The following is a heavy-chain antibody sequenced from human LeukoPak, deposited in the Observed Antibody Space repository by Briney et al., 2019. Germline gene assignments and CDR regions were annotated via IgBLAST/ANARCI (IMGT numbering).Heavy chain of an antibody. CDR1: GDSVSSNRAA. V-gene: IGHV6-1*01. CDR3: ARDARTTVSTGAYFMEV. CDR2: TFYRSKWNN. Sequence: SQTLSLTCAISGDSVSSNRAAWSWIRQSPTRGLEWLGRTFYRSKWNNDYAVFVKSRIAINADTSKNQFSLQLNSVTPEDTAVYYCARDARTTVSTGAYFMEVWGKGTTVTVSS. D-gene: IGHD4-17*01. J-gene: IGHJ6*03.